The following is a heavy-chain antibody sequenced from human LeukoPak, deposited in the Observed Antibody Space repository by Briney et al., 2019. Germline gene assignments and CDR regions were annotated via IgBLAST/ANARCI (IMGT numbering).Heavy chain of an antibody. CDR2: FDPEDGET. CDR3: ATAFYGQQLVFFQH. V-gene: IGHV1-24*01. D-gene: IGHD6-13*01. CDR1: GYTLTELS. J-gene: IGHJ1*01. Sequence: ASVKVSCKVSGYTLTELSMHWVRQAPGKGLEWMGGFDPEDGETIYAQKFQGRVTMTEDTSTDTAYMELSSLRSEDTAVYYCATAFYGQQLVFFQHWGQGTLVTVSS.